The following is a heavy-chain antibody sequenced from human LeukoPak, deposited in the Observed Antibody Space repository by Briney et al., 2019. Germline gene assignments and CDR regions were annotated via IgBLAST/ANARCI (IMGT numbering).Heavy chain of an antibody. J-gene: IGHJ4*02. CDR1: GFTFSSYG. D-gene: IGHD6-13*01. Sequence: PGRSLRLSCAASGFTFSSYGMHWVRQAPGKGLEWVSAISGSGGSTYYADSVKGRFTISRDNSKNTLYLQMNSLRAEDTAVYYCARDNREQQLVPPTFDYWGQGTLVTVSS. CDR3: ARDNREQQLVPPTFDY. V-gene: IGHV3-23*01. CDR2: ISGSGGST.